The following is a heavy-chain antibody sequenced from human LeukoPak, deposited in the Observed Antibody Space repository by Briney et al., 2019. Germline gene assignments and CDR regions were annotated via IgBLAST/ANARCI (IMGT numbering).Heavy chain of an antibody. CDR3: ARTRATTFYYDSSGYSYLYYFDY. Sequence: GGSLRLSCVASGFIFGNYWMSWVRQAPGKGLEWVTNINQDGSEKYYVDSVKGRFTISRDNGKNSLYLQMNSLRAEDTAIYYCARTRATTFYYDSSGYSYLYYFDYWGQGTLVTVSS. V-gene: IGHV3-7*01. J-gene: IGHJ4*02. D-gene: IGHD3-22*01. CDR2: INQDGSEK. CDR1: GFIFGNYW.